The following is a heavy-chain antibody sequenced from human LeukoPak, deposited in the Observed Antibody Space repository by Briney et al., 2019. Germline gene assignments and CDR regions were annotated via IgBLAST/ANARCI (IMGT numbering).Heavy chain of an antibody. Sequence: GGSLRLSCAASGFTFSNYWMHWVRQAPGKGPVWVSRIKSDGSSTRFADSVQGRFTISRDNGKNTVYLQMNSVRAEDTAVYYCARGGDTSNWYPGYFDYWGQGALVTVSS. CDR2: IKSDGSST. J-gene: IGHJ4*03. CDR1: GFTFSNYW. CDR3: ARGGDTSNWYPGYFDY. D-gene: IGHD6-13*01. V-gene: IGHV3-74*01.